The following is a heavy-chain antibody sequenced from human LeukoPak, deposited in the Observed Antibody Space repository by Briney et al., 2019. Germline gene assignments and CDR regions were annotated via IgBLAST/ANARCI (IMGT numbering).Heavy chain of an antibody. V-gene: IGHV4-38-2*02. CDR3: AKSNGYGLIDI. J-gene: IGHJ3*02. CDR1: GYPISSGYY. D-gene: IGHD3-22*01. CDR2: IFYSGST. Sequence: PSETLSLTCTVSGYPISSGYYWGWVRQPPGKALEWIGNIFYSGSTYYSPSLKSRVTISLDTSRNQFSLKLNSVTAADTAVYYCAKSNGYGLIDIWGQGTMVTVSS.